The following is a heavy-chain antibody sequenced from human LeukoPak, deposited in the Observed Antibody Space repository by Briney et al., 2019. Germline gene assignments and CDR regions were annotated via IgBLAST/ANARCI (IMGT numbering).Heavy chain of an antibody. CDR2: IYYSGST. J-gene: IGHJ3*02. CDR3: ARISRDDAFDI. D-gene: IGHD2-2*01. Sequence: SETLSLTCTVSGGSISSYYWSWIRQPPGKGLEWIGYIYYSGSTNYNPSLKSRVTISVDTSKNQFSLKLSSVTAADTAVYYCARISRDDAFDIWGQGTMVTVSS. CDR1: GGSISSYY. V-gene: IGHV4-59*01.